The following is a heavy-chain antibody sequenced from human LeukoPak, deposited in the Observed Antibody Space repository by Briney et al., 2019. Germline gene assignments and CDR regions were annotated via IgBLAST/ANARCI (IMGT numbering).Heavy chain of an antibody. CDR3: ARAGQSDY. J-gene: IGHJ4*02. CDR2: ISGGSRTI. CDR1: GFTFSSYW. V-gene: IGHV3-48*04. Sequence: PGGSLRLSCAASGFTFSSYWMSWVRQAPGKGLEWVSSISGGSRTINYADSVKGRFTTSRDNAKNSLFLQVNSLRAEDTAVYYCARAGQSDYWGQGTLVTVSS.